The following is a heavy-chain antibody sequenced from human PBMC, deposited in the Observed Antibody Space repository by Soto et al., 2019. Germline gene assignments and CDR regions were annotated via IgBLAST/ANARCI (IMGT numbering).Heavy chain of an antibody. CDR1: GGSISSGGYY. CDR3: ARGTGYCGGDCYWALDY. Sequence: SETLSLTCTFSGGSISSGGYYWSWIRQHPGKGLEWIGYIYYSGSTYYNPSLKSRVTISVDTSKNQFSLKLSSVTAADTAVYYCARGTGYCGGDCYWALDYWGQGTLVTVSS. CDR2: IYYSGST. D-gene: IGHD2-21*02. J-gene: IGHJ4*02. V-gene: IGHV4-31*03.